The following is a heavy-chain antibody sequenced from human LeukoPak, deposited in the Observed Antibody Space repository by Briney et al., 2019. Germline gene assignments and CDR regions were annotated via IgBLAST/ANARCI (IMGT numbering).Heavy chain of an antibody. V-gene: IGHV4-4*07. CDR3: AKGADSSAYYAERYNWFDP. CDR1: GGSISSYY. D-gene: IGHD3-22*01. Sequence: SETLSLTCTVSGGSISSYYWSWIRQPAGKGLEWIGRIYTSGSTNYNPSLKSRVTMSVDTSKNQFSLKLSSVTAADTAVYYCAKGADSSAYYAERYNWFDPWGQGTLVTVSS. CDR2: IYTSGST. J-gene: IGHJ5*02.